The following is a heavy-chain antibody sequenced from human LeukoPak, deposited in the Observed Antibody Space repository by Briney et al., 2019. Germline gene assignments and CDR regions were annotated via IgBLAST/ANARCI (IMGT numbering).Heavy chain of an antibody. J-gene: IGHJ4*02. CDR3: ARCGYSSSWFFDY. D-gene: IGHD6-13*01. CDR2: INHSGST. CDR1: GGSFSGYY. V-gene: IGHV4-34*01. Sequence: SETLSLTCAVYGGSFSGYYWSWIRQPPGKGLEWIGEINHSGSTNYNPSLKSRVTISVDTSKNQFSLKLSSVTAADTAVYYCARCGYSSSWFFDYWGQGTLVSVSS.